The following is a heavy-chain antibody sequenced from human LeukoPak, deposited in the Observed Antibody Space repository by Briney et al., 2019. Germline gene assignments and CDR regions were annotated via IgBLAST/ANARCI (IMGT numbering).Heavy chain of an antibody. D-gene: IGHD5-12*01. Sequence: SETLSLTCTVSGGSISGYYWSWIRQPPGKGLEWIGYIYYSGSTNYNPSLKSRVTISVDTSKNQFSLKLNSVTAADTAVYYCARDPRLSWYFDLWGRGTLVTVSS. CDR2: IYYSGST. CDR1: GGSISGYY. J-gene: IGHJ2*01. V-gene: IGHV4-59*01. CDR3: ARDPRLSWYFDL.